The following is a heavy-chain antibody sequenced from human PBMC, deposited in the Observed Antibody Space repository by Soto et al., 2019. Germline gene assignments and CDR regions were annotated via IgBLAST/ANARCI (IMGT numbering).Heavy chain of an antibody. J-gene: IGHJ3*01. Sequence: QVQLVESGGALVKPGGSLTLSCAASGFTFSKNYMTWVRQGPGKGLEWVSSISGSGSTIYYAASVKGRFTVSRDNANNSLHLQMNTLRAEDTALYFCARQTGGRRDAFDVWGLGTMVTVSS. CDR1: GFTFSKNY. CDR2: ISGSGSTI. CDR3: ARQTGGRRDAFDV. V-gene: IGHV3-11*01.